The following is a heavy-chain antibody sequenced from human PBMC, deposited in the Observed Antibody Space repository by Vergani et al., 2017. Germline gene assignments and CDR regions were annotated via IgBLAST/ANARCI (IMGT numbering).Heavy chain of an antibody. CDR1: GFTFSTYA. V-gene: IGHV3-23*04. Sequence: EVQLVDSGGGLVKPGGSLRLSCAASGFTFSTYATSWVRQAPGKGLEWVSAISGHGDNIFYADSVKGRFTISRDNSKNTLFLQMNSLRVEDTAIYYCAKKHCSSTSCPFDSWGQGTLVTVSS. D-gene: IGHD2-2*01. J-gene: IGHJ4*02. CDR3: AKKHCSSTSCPFDS. CDR2: ISGHGDNI.